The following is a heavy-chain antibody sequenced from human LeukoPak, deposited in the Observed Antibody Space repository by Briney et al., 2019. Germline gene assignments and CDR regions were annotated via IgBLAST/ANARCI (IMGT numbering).Heavy chain of an antibody. V-gene: IGHV1-46*01. CDR2: INPSGGST. Sequence: VASVKVSCKASGYTFTSYYMHWVRQAPGQGLEWMGIINPSGGSTSYAQKFQGRVTMTRDMSTSTVYMELSSLRSEDTAVYYCARDGLEGYFDYWGQGTLVTVSS. CDR1: GYTFTSYY. CDR3: ARDGLEGYFDY. J-gene: IGHJ4*02.